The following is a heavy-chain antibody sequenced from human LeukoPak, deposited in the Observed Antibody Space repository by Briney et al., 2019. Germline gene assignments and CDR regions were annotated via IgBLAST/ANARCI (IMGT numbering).Heavy chain of an antibody. CDR1: GFTFTSSA. J-gene: IGHJ6*02. V-gene: IGHV1-58*01. Sequence: ASVKVSCKASGFTFTSSAVQWVRQARGQRLEWIGWIVVGSGNTNYAQKFQERVTITRDMSTSTAYMELSSLRSEDTAVYYCAADPVGTFYYYYYGMDVWGQGTLVTVSS. D-gene: IGHD4-23*01. CDR3: AADPVGTFYYYYYGMDV. CDR2: IVVGSGNT.